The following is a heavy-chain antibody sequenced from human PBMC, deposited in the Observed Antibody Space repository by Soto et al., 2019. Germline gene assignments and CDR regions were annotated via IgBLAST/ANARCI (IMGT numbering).Heavy chain of an antibody. CDR3: ARDLEDMVRGVSTGYFDY. CDR2: IYYSGST. V-gene: IGHV4-31*03. CDR1: GGSISSGGYY. J-gene: IGHJ4*02. Sequence: QVQLQESGPGLVKPSQTLSLTCTVSGGSISSGGYYWSWIRQHPGKGLEWIGYIYYSGSTYYNPSLKSRVTMSVDTSKNQFSLKLSSVTAADTAVYDCARDLEDMVRGVSTGYFDYWGQGTLVTVSA. D-gene: IGHD3-10*01.